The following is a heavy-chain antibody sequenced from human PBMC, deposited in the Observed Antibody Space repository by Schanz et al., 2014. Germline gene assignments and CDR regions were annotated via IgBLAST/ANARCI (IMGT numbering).Heavy chain of an antibody. CDR2: VCYDGSKK. CDR3: AKVGLYYYGSGFDY. Sequence: LVESGGGVVQPGRSLRLSCAASGFTFSSYGMHWVRQVPGKGLEWVAVVCYDGSKKYYADSVKGRFTTSRDNSKNTLYLQMNSLRAEDTAVYYCAKVGLYYYGSGFDYWGQGTLVTVSS. V-gene: IGHV3-33*06. J-gene: IGHJ4*02. D-gene: IGHD3-10*01. CDR1: GFTFSSYG.